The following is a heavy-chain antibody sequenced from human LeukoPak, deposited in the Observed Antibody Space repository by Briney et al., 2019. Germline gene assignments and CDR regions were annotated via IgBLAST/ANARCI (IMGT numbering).Heavy chain of an antibody. J-gene: IGHJ6*03. CDR3: AKDSKIVGPTFRSYHYMDV. D-gene: IGHD1-26*01. Sequence: ETLSLTCTVSGGSISSSSYYWGWVRQAPGKGLEWVSGISGSGGSTYYADSVKGRFTISRDNSKKTLYLQMNSLRAEDTAVYYCAKDSKIVGPTFRSYHYMDVWGKGTTVTVSS. CDR2: ISGSGGST. CDR1: GGSISSSSYY. V-gene: IGHV3-23*01.